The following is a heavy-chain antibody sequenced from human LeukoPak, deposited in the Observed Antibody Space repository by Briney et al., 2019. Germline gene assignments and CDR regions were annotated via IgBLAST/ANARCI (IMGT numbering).Heavy chain of an antibody. CDR1: GFTFSSYG. Sequence: PGGSLRLSCAASGFTFSSYGMSWVRQAPGKGLEWVSAISATGGTTYYADSVKGRLTISRDNSKNTLYLQMNSLRAEDTAIYYCAKNGDRGAYCSGGSCYPYYYYYIDVWGKGTTVTISS. CDR2: ISATGGTT. D-gene: IGHD2-15*01. J-gene: IGHJ6*03. V-gene: IGHV3-23*01. CDR3: AKNGDRGAYCSGGSCYPYYYYYIDV.